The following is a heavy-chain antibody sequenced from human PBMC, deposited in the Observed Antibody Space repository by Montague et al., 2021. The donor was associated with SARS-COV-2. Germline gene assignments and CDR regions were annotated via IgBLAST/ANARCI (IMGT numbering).Heavy chain of an antibody. Sequence: SETLSLTCSVSGGSISGYYWSWVRQPPGKGLEWIGEINHSGSTNYNPSLKSRVTISVDTSKNQFSLKLSSVTAADTAVYYCARGRTGTTCYYYYYYGMDVWGQGTTVTVSS. D-gene: IGHD1-7*01. V-gene: IGHV4-34*01. CDR1: GGSISGYY. J-gene: IGHJ6*02. CDR2: INHSGST. CDR3: ARGRTGTTCYYYYYYGMDV.